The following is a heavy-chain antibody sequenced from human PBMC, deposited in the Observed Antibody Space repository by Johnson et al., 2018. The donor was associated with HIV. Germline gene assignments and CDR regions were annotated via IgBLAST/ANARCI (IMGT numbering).Heavy chain of an antibody. CDR1: GFTFSTYA. CDR3: AKDQYCGGDCYPDAFDI. CDR2: ISSDESNK. D-gene: IGHD2-21*02. V-gene: IGHV3-30*04. Sequence: QVQLVESGGGVVQPGRSLRLSCAASGFTFSTYAMHWVRQAPGKGLEWVAVISSDESNKYYADSVKGRFTISRDNSKNTLYLQMNSLRAEDTAVYYCAKDQYCGGDCYPDAFDIWGQGTMVTVSS. J-gene: IGHJ3*02.